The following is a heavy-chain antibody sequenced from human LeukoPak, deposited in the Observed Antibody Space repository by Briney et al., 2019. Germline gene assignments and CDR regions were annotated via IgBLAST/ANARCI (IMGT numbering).Heavy chain of an antibody. CDR1: GGSFSGYY. CDR2: INHSGST. V-gene: IGHV4-34*01. J-gene: IGHJ6*02. D-gene: IGHD2-2*01. CDR3: ASLYVVPAATRGHYYYGMDV. Sequence: PSETLSLTCAVYGGSFSGYYWSWIRQPPGKGLEWIGEINHSGSTNYNPSLKSRVTISVDTSKNQFSLKLSSVTAADTAVYYCASLYVVPAATRGHYYYGMDVWGQGTTVTVSS.